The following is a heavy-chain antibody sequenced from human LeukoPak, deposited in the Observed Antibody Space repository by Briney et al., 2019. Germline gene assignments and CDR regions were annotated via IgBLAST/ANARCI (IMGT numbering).Heavy chain of an antibody. Sequence: ASVKLSCKASGYTFTSYGISWVRQAPGQGLEWMGWISAYNGHTNYAQKLQGRVTMTTDTSTSTAYMELRRLRSDDTAVYYCARDLRGVRYCSGGSCYSFGYWGQGTLVTVSS. D-gene: IGHD2-15*01. CDR3: ARDLRGVRYCSGGSCYSFGY. CDR2: ISAYNGHT. V-gene: IGHV1-18*01. CDR1: GYTFTSYG. J-gene: IGHJ4*02.